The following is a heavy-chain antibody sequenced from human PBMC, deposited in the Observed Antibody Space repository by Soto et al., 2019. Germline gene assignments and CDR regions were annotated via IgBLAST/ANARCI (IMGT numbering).Heavy chain of an antibody. CDR3: ARGAPVVNDY. V-gene: IGHV4-30-2*01. D-gene: IGHD3-22*01. CDR2: IYHSGST. J-gene: IGHJ4*02. CDR1: GCSISSGGYC. Sequence: QLQLQESGSGVVKPSHTLSLTCAVSGCSISSGGYCWSWIRQPPGQGLEWIGYIYHSGSTYYNPSLKSRVTISVDRSKNQFSLKLSSVTAADTAVYYCARGAPVVNDYWCQGTLVTVSS.